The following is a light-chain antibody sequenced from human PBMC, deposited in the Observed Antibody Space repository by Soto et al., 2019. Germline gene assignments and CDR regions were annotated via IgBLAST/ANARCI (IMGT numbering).Light chain of an antibody. CDR2: DAS. J-gene: IGKJ4*01. Sequence: LSLSPGGIAPLSWRASQSVGSKLAWYQQRPGQAPRLLIYDASNRATGIPARFSGSGSGTEFSLTISSLQSEDFAVYCCQQAGESTGHFGGGTKVDIK. V-gene: IGKV3D-15*01. CDR1: QSVGSK. CDR3: QQAGESTGH.